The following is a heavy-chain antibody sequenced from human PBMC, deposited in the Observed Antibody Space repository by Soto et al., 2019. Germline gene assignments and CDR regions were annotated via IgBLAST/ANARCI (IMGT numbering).Heavy chain of an antibody. CDR2: IDSSAAT. V-gene: IGHV3-23*05. CDR1: GFTFSSYA. CDR3: AKARRVGTSSHFDF. Sequence: GGSLRLSCAASGFTFSSYAMTWVRQTPGKGLEWVSFIDSSAATFYVDSVKGRFTISRDNSKSTVYLQMNSLRVEDSAIYYCAKARRVGTSSHFDFWGQGTLVTVSS. J-gene: IGHJ4*02. D-gene: IGHD2-2*01.